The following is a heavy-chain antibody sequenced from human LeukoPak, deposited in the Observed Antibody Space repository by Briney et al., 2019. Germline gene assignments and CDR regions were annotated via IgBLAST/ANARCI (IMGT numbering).Heavy chain of an antibody. CDR3: ARDRSHSAAGNDY. CDR1: GFTVSSNY. V-gene: IGHV3-53*01. J-gene: IGHJ4*02. CDR2: IYSGGST. Sequence: GGSLRLSCAASGFTVSSNYMSWVRQAPGKGLEWVSVIYSGGSTYYADSVKGRFTISRDNSKDTLYLQMNSLRAEDTAVYYCARDRSHSAAGNDYWGQGTLVTVSS. D-gene: IGHD6-13*01.